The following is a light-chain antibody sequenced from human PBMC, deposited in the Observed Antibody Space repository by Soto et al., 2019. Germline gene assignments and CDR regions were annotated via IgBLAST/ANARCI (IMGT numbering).Light chain of an antibody. V-gene: IGKV3-20*01. J-gene: IGKJ1*01. Sequence: SVVRKSRAKFSFSPGDNANLSCRASPSVSSYLAWYQQKPGQAPRLLIFGASIRVTGIPDRFIGSGSGTDFTLTISRLEPEDFAVYYCQHYVTSLTTFAQVTKVDI. CDR2: GAS. CDR1: PSVSSY. CDR3: QHYVTSLTT.